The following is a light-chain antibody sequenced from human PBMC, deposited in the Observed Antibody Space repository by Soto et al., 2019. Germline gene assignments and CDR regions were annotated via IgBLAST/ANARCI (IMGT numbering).Light chain of an antibody. CDR2: GAS. V-gene: IGKV3D-15*01. CDR3: QQYNNWPRT. CDR1: QSVNSN. J-gene: IGKJ3*01. Sequence: EIVLTQSPGTLSLSPGERATRSCRASQSVNSNLAWYQQKHGQAPRLLVYGASTRATGIPARFSGSGSGTEFTLTISSLQSEDFALYYCQQYNNWPRTFGPGTKVDIK.